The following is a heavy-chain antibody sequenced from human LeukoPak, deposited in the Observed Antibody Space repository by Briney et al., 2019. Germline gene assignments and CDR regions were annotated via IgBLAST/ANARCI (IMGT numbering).Heavy chain of an antibody. Sequence: GGSLRLSCAASGFTFSSYWMHWVRQAPGKGLVWVSRINSDGSSTSYADSVKGRFTISRDNAKNTLYLQMNSLRAEDMAVYYCAREPPYCSGGSCYLRSFDYWGQGTLVTVSS. CDR3: AREPPYCSGGSCYLRSFDY. V-gene: IGHV3-74*01. D-gene: IGHD2-15*01. CDR1: GFTFSSYW. J-gene: IGHJ4*02. CDR2: INSDGSST.